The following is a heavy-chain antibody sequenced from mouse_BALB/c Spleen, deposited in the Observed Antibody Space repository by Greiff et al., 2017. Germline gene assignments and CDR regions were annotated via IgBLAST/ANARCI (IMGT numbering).Heavy chain of an antibody. V-gene: IGHV7-3*02. Sequence: EVHLVESGGGLVQPGGSLRLSCATSGFTFTDYYMSWVRQPPGKALEWLGFIRNKANGYTTEYSASVKGRFTISRDNSQSILYLQMNTLRAEDSATYYCARAPAYYGAMDYWGQGTSVTVSS. CDR3: ARAPAYYGAMDY. J-gene: IGHJ4*01. D-gene: IGHD2-10*01. CDR1: GFTFTDYY. CDR2: IRNKANGYTT.